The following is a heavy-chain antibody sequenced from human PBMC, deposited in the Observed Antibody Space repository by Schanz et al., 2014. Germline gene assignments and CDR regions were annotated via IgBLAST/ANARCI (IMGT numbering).Heavy chain of an antibody. J-gene: IGHJ3*01. D-gene: IGHD4-17*01. CDR1: GFTFSSYA. V-gene: IGHV3-15*01. CDR3: STDLTAVDYDAIGL. Sequence: EVQLVESGGGLVQPGGSLRLSCAGSGFTFSSYAMSWVRQAPGKGLEWVGRIKSKVDGGTTDNAAPVQGRFTISRDDSKNTLHLQMNSLKTEDTAVYYCSTDLTAVDYDAIGLWGQGTMVTVSS. CDR2: IKSKVDGGTT.